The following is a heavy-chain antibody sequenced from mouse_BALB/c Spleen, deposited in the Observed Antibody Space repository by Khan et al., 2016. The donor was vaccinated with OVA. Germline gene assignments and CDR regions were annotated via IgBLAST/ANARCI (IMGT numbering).Heavy chain of an antibody. V-gene: IGHV1-87*01. CDR1: GYTFTTYW. Sequence: VQLQQSGAELARPGASVKLSCKASGYTFTTYWMQGVKQRPGKGLKWIGTIYPGDGDTRTTRNLRDKAQWTADKSSRTAYMQLSSLASEDSAVYYCASYRYDYFDYWGQGTTLTVSS. J-gene: IGHJ2*01. D-gene: IGHD2-14*01. CDR2: IYPGDGDT. CDR3: ASYRYDYFDY.